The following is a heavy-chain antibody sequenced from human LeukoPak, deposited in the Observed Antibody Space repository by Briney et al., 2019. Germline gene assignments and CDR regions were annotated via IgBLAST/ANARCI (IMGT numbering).Heavy chain of an antibody. CDR2: IKHDGSEK. J-gene: IGHJ4*02. Sequence: GGSLRLSCAASGFTFSSHWMSWVRQAPGKGLEWVANIKHDGSEKYYVGSVKGRFTISRDNAKNSLYLQMNSLRAEDTAVYYCALYNWNSKRDLDYWGPGTLVTVSS. V-gene: IGHV3-7*05. CDR1: GFTFSSHW. CDR3: ALYNWNSKRDLDY. D-gene: IGHD1-7*01.